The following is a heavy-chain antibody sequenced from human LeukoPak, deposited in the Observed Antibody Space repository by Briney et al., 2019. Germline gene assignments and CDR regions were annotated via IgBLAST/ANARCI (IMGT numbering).Heavy chain of an antibody. V-gene: IGHV3-23*01. CDR1: GFTFSSYA. CDR3: AKDLSAVADPFYGMDV. J-gene: IGHJ6*02. Sequence: GGSLRLSCAAPGFTFSSYAMSWVRQAPGKGLEWVSAISGSGGSTYYADSVKGRFTISRDNSKNTLYLQMNSLRAEDTAVYYCAKDLSAVADPFYGMDVWGQGTTVTVSS. CDR2: ISGSGGST. D-gene: IGHD6-19*01.